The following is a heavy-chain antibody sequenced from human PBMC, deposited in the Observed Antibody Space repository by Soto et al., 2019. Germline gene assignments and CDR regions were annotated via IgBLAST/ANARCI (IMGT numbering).Heavy chain of an antibody. CDR3: AREVGSSGH. Sequence: ASETLSLTCTVSGDSIISSDFYWGWVRQPPGKGLEWIGSIFYLGSSYYNPSLKSRVTMSVDTSKNQFSLRLRSVTAADTAVYYCAREVGSSGHWGQGTLVTVSS. J-gene: IGHJ4*02. CDR1: GDSIISSDFY. D-gene: IGHD6-6*01. CDR2: IFYLGSS. V-gene: IGHV4-39*02.